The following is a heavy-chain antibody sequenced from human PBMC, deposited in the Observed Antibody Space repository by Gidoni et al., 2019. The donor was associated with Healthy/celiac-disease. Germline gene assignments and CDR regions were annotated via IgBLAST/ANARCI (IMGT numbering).Heavy chain of an antibody. D-gene: IGHD2-15*01. CDR2: IYYSGST. J-gene: IGHJ5*02. V-gene: IGHV4-59*01. CDR1: VGSISSYY. CDR3: ARSSGYCSGGSCRMGWFDP. Sequence: QVQLQESGPGLVKPSETLSLSCTVSVGSISSYYWSWIRQPPGKGLEWIGYIYYSGSTNYNPSLKSRVTISVDTSKNQFSLKLSSVTAADTAVYYCARSSGYCSGGSCRMGWFDPWGQGTLVTVSS.